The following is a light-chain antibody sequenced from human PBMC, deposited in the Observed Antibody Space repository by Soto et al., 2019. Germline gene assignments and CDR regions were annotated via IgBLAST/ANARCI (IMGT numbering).Light chain of an antibody. J-gene: IGKJ4*01. CDR1: QGINTF. Sequence: QLTQSPFSLSASVGDRVTIXXRASQGINTFLAWYQQKPGKAPKIXVYAASSLQSGVPSRFSGSGSGTDFTLTISSLQPEDFATYYCQQGYSFPVTFGGGTKVDIK. V-gene: IGKV1-9*01. CDR2: AAS. CDR3: QQGYSFPVT.